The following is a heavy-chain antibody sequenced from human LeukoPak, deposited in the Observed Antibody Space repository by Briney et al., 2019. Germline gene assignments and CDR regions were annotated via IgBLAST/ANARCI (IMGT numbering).Heavy chain of an antibody. Sequence: PGRSLRLSCAASGSTFSSYSMNWVRQAPGKGLEWVSSISSSSSYIYYADSVKGRFTISRDNAKNSLYLQMNSLRAEDTAVYYCAREAGIREPNAFDIWGQGTMVTVSS. V-gene: IGHV3-21*01. J-gene: IGHJ3*02. CDR1: GSTFSSYS. CDR2: ISSSSSYI. D-gene: IGHD1-14*01. CDR3: AREAGIREPNAFDI.